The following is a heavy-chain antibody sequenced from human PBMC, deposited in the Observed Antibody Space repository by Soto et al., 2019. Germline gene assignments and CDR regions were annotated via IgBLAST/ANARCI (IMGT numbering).Heavy chain of an antibody. D-gene: IGHD2-2*01. CDR3: ARDPDTSSKIDY. J-gene: IGHJ4*02. Sequence: GGSLRLSCVASGFTFSDYYMSWVRQAPGKGLEWVSYIHSSGTTLYYADSVKGRFTISRDNAKNSLYLQMNSLRAEDTAAYYCARDPDTSSKIDYWGQGTLVTVSS. V-gene: IGHV3-11*01. CDR2: IHSSGTTL. CDR1: GFTFSDYY.